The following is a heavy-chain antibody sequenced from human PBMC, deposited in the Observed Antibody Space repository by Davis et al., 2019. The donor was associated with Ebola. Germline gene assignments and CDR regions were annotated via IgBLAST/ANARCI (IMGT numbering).Heavy chain of an antibody. J-gene: IGHJ5*02. CDR3: AKNSGHWWLGELLEA. V-gene: IGHV3-23*01. D-gene: IGHD3-10*01. Sequence: PSESLTLSCATSGFTFSSYAMSWVRQAPGKGLEWVSATSGSGGSTYYADSVKGRFTISRDNSTNTLYLQMNSLRAEDTAVYYCAKNSGHWWLGELLEAWGQGTLVTVSS. CDR1: GFTFSSYA. CDR2: TSGSGGST.